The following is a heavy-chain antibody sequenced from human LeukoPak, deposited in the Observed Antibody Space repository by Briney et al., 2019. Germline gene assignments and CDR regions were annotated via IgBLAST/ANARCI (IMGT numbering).Heavy chain of an antibody. D-gene: IGHD6-6*01. CDR1: GCTFTSYG. CDR3: ARDGEGIAARPSFDY. Sequence: ASVKVSCKASGCTFTSYGISWVRQAPGQGLEWMGWISAYNGNTNYAQRLQGRVTMTTDTSTSTAYMELRSLRSDDTAVYYCARDGEGIAARPSFDYWGQGTLVTVSS. J-gene: IGHJ4*02. V-gene: IGHV1-18*01. CDR2: ISAYNGNT.